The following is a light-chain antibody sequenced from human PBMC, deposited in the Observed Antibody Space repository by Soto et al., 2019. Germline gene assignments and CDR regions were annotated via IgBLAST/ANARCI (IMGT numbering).Light chain of an antibody. CDR3: PQSYGSPYT. CDR1: LSISSY. CDR2: AAS. V-gene: IGKV1-39*01. J-gene: IGKJ2*01. Sequence: DIPMTQSPSSLYASVGVRVTITCRASLSISSYLNCYQQKPGQAPKLLIYAASSLQSGVPSRFSGSGSRTDFTLTISSMQTEDFATYFCPQSYGSPYTFGQGTKLEIK.